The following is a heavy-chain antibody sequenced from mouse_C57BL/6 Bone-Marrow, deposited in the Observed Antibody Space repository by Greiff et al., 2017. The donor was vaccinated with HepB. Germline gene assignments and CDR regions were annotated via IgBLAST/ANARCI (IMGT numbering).Heavy chain of an antibody. D-gene: IGHD2-4*01. CDR3: TGMVGDYDYAMDY. V-gene: IGHV6-3*01. CDR1: GFTFSNYW. Sequence: EVKLMESGGGLVQPGGSMKLSCVASGFTFSNYWMNWVRQSPEKGLEWVAQIRLKSDNYATHYAESVKGRFTISRDDSKSSVYLQMNNLRAEDTGIYYCTGMVGDYDYAMDYWGQGTSVTVSS. J-gene: IGHJ4*01. CDR2: IRLKSDNYAT.